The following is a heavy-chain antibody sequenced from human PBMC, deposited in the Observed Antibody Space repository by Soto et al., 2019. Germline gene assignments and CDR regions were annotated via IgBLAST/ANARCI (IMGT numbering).Heavy chain of an antibody. Sequence: QVQLVQSGAEVKKPGSSVKVSCKASGGTFSSYAISWVRQAPGQGLEWMGGIIPIFGTANYAQKFQGRVTITADESTSTAYMELSSLRSEDTAVYYCARVGRKMRVATVTTRSYWYFDLWGRGTLVTVSS. J-gene: IGHJ2*01. CDR1: GGTFSSYA. CDR3: ARVGRKMRVATVTTRSYWYFDL. CDR2: IIPIFGTA. V-gene: IGHV1-69*12. D-gene: IGHD4-17*01.